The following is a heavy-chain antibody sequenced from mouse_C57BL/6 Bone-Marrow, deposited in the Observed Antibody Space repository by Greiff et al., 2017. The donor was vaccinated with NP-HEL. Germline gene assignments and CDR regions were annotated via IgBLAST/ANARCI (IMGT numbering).Heavy chain of an antibody. CDR3: ARGSYDCRYYYALDY. Sequence: EVKLVESGGGLVKPGGSLKLSCAASGFTFSDYGMHWVRQAPEKGLEWVAYISSGSSTIYYADTVKGRFPIPRDNAKTTLFLQMTSLSSEDTAMYYCARGSYDCRYYYALDYWGQGTSVTVSS. CDR1: GFTFSDYG. CDR2: ISSGSSTI. J-gene: IGHJ4*01. V-gene: IGHV5-17*01. D-gene: IGHD2-4*01.